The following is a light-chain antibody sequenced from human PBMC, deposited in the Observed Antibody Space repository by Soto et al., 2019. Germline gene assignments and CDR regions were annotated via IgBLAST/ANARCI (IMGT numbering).Light chain of an antibody. CDR1: QSIDTY. CDR3: QQNQDIPPT. Sequence: DIQITQSTSSLSASVGDRVTVTCRASQSIDTYLNWYQQRPGQAPKLLIYVASTLQSGFPSRFSGSGSGTQFTRTISSLQPEDFATYYCQQNQDIPPTFGQGTRV. J-gene: IGKJ1*01. V-gene: IGKV1-39*01. CDR2: VAS.